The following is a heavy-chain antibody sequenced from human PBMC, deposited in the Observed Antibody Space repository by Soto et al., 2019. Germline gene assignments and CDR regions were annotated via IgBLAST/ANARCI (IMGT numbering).Heavy chain of an antibody. J-gene: IGHJ6*02. D-gene: IGHD6-19*01. CDR3: ARRVAVAGTGYYYGMDV. CDR2: IDPSDSYT. Sequence: HGESLKISCKGSGYSFTSYWISWVRQMPGKGLEWMGRIDPSDSYTNYSPSFQGHVTISADKSISTAYLQWSSLKASDTAMYYCARRVAVAGTGYYYGMDVWGQGTTVTVSS. V-gene: IGHV5-10-1*01. CDR1: GYSFTSYW.